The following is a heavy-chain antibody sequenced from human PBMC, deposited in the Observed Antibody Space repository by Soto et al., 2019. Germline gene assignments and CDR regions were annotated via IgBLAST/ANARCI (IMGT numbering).Heavy chain of an antibody. J-gene: IGHJ5*02. D-gene: IGHD6-13*01. V-gene: IGHV3-15*01. Sequence: PGGSLRLSCAASEFTFTKAWMNWVRQAPGKGLEWVARIKSKADGETTYYAAPVKGRFTISRDDSKNTMYLQMNSLKTEDTAVYYCTADRRAEVPKWLDPWGQGT. CDR2: IKSKADGETT. CDR1: EFTFTKAW. CDR3: TADRRAEVPKWLDP.